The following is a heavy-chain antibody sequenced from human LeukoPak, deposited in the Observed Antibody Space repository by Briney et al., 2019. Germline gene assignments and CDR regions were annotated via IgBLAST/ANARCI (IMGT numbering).Heavy chain of an antibody. Sequence: GASVTVSFTAPPGTFHSYGISWVRQAPGQGREWMGWISAYNGNTHYPQKLQGRVTMTTDTSTSTAYMELRSLRSDDTAVYYCARGRSMFLASGYYYYYYMDVWGKGTTVTVSS. J-gene: IGHJ6*03. D-gene: IGHD3-3*01. V-gene: IGHV1-18*01. CDR1: PGTFHSYG. CDR3: ARGRSMFLASGYYYYYYMDV. CDR2: ISAYNGNT.